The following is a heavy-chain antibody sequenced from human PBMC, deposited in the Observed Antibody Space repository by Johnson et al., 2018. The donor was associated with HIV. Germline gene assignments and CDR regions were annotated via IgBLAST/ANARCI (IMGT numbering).Heavy chain of an antibody. J-gene: IGHJ3*02. D-gene: IGHD1-7*01. CDR1: GFTFSSYD. CDR3: AREMNFHDAFDI. V-gene: IGHV3-13*01. CDR2: IGTAGDT. Sequence: VQLVESGGGVVRPGGSLRLSCAASGFTFSSYDMHWVRQAPGKGLEWVSAIGTAGDTYYPGSVMGRFTISRDNAKNSLYQQMNSLRAEDTAVYYCAREMNFHDAFDIWGQGTMVTVSS.